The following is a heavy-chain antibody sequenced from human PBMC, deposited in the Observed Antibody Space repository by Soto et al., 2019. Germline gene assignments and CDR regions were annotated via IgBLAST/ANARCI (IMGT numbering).Heavy chain of an antibody. CDR3: ARAIASPGGDYFDS. V-gene: IGHV3-21*06. J-gene: IGHJ4*02. CDR1: GFTFRNYN. D-gene: IGHD2-21*01. CDR2: ISTGGAYM. Sequence: EVQLVESGGGLVKAGGSLRLFCTASGFTFRNYNMNWVRQAPGKGLEWVSSISTGGAYMFYTDSVKGRFTISRDNAQNSMFLQIDSPRAEDTAVYYCARAIASPGGDYFDSWGQGTLVTVSS.